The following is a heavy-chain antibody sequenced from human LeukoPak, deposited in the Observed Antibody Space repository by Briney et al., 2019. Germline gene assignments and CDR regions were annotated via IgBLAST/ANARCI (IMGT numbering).Heavy chain of an antibody. V-gene: IGHV4-59*01. CDR1: SGSISSYY. Sequence: PSETLSLTCTVSSGSISSYYWSWIRQPPGKGLEWIGYIYYSGSTNYNPSLKSRVTISVDTSKNQFSLKLSSVTAADTAVYYCARAWTVTNDFDYWGQGTLVTVSS. D-gene: IGHD4-17*01. J-gene: IGHJ4*02. CDR2: IYYSGST. CDR3: ARAWTVTNDFDY.